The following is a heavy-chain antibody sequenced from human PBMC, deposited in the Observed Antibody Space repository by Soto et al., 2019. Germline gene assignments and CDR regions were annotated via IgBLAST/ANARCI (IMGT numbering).Heavy chain of an antibody. J-gene: IGHJ3*02. CDR2: ISAYNGNT. CDR1: GYTFTSYG. CDR3: ASKRIRGAVRGVDAAFDI. D-gene: IGHD3-10*01. Sequence: GASVKVSCKASGYTFTSYGISWVRQAPGQGLEWMGWISAYNGNTNYAQKLQGRVTMTTDTSTSTAYMELRSLRSDDTAVYYCASKRIRGAVRGVDAAFDIWGQGTMVTVSS. V-gene: IGHV1-18*01.